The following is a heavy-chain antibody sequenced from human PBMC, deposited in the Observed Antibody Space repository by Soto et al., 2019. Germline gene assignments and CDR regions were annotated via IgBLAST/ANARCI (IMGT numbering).Heavy chain of an antibody. Sequence: PSETLSLTCAVSGDSISSGYHWAWIRQPPGKGLEWVASIYHSGTTYYTPSLTSRVTISVDTSKNQFSLKLSSVTAADTAVYYCARVPREDFWSGYLHYYYGMDVWGQGTTVTVSS. D-gene: IGHD3-3*01. J-gene: IGHJ6*02. V-gene: IGHV4-38-2*01. CDR3: ARVPREDFWSGYLHYYYGMDV. CDR1: GDSISSGYH. CDR2: IYHSGTT.